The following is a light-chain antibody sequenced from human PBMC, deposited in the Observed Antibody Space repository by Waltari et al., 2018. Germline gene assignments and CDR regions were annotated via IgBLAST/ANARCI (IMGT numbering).Light chain of an antibody. CDR3: QHFINWPLYT. V-gene: IGKV2-28*01. J-gene: IGKJ2*01. CDR1: QSLLHSHGYNY. Sequence: DIVMTQSPLSLPVTPGAPASISCRSSQSLLHSHGYNYLDWYLQKPGQSPQLLIYVGSNRASGVPDRISGSGSGTEFTLTISSLQSEDFAVYYCQHFINWPLYTFGQGTKLEIK. CDR2: VGS.